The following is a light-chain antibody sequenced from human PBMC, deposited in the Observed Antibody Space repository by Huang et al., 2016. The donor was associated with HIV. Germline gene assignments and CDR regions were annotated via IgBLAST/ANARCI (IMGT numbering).Light chain of an antibody. CDR1: QSVLASSTNKNY. Sequence: DIVVTQSPEYLAVSLGGTATQTCRSSQSVLASSTNKNYLAWFQQISGHPPKLPIFWASTREAGVPDRFTGSGSGTHFTLTITNMKAEDAAIYYCQQYYNSPQTFGPGTRVEIK. CDR2: WAS. CDR3: QQYYNSPQT. V-gene: IGKV4-1*01. J-gene: IGKJ1*01.